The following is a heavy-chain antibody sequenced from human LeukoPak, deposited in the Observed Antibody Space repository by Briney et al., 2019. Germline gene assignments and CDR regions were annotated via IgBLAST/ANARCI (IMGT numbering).Heavy chain of an antibody. J-gene: IGHJ6*02. CDR1: GFTFSSYS. CDR2: ISSSSSTI. Sequence: GGSLRLSCAASGFTFSSYSMNWVRQAPGKGLEWVSYISSSSSTIYYADSVKGRFTISRDNAKNSLYLQMNSLRAEDTAVYYCARHFSTYSYGLDVWGQGTTVTVSS. CDR3: ARHFSTYSYGLDV. V-gene: IGHV3-48*04. D-gene: IGHD3-3*02.